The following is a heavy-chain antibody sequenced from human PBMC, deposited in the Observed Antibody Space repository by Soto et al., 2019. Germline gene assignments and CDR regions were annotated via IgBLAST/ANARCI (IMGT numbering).Heavy chain of an antibody. CDR3: AKDGSVSAYYYYGMDV. Sequence: AGGSLRLSCAASGFTFSSYAMSWVRQAPGKGLEWVSAISGSGGSTYYADSVKGRFTISRDNSKNTLYLQMNSLRAEDTAVYYCAKDGSVSAYYYYGMDVWGQGTTVTVSS. J-gene: IGHJ6*02. CDR1: GFTFSSYA. D-gene: IGHD3-10*01. V-gene: IGHV3-23*01. CDR2: ISGSGGST.